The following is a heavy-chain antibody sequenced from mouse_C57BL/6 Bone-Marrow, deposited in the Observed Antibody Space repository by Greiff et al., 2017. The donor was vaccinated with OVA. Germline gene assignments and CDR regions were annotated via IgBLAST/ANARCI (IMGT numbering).Heavy chain of an antibody. CDR1: GYTFTGYW. Sequence: VKLMESGAELLKPGASVKLSCKATGYTFTGYWIEWVKQRPGHGLEWIGEILPGSGSNNYNEKFKGNATFTAETSSNTAYIQLSSLTTEDSAIYYCARKRTRYFDVWGTGTTVTVSS. V-gene: IGHV1-9*01. CDR2: ILPGSGSN. CDR3: ARKRTRYFDV. J-gene: IGHJ1*03.